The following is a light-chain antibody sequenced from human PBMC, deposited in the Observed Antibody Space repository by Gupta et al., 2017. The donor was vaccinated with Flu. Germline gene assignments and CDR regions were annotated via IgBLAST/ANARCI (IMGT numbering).Light chain of an antibody. CDR2: EVS. CDR3: SSYAGSDKDV. Sequence: SVTISCTGTSSDVGGFNYVSWYQQHPGKVPKLLIYEVSQRPSGVPDRFSGSKSGYTASLTVSGLQAEEEADYYCSSYAGSDKDVFGTGTKVTVL. J-gene: IGLJ1*01. V-gene: IGLV2-8*01. CDR1: SSDVGGFNY.